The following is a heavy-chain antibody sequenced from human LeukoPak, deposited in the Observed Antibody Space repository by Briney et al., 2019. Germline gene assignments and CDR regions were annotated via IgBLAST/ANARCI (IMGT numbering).Heavy chain of an antibody. Sequence: SETLSLTCTVSGGSISSYYWSWIRQPPGKGLEWIGYIYTSGSTNYNPSLKSRVTISVDTSKNQFSLKLSSVTAADTAVYYCARLRRGGPQQLEMYFWFDPWGQGTLVTVSS. V-gene: IGHV4-4*09. D-gene: IGHD6-6*01. J-gene: IGHJ5*02. CDR1: GGSISSYY. CDR2: IYTSGST. CDR3: ARLRRGGPQQLEMYFWFDP.